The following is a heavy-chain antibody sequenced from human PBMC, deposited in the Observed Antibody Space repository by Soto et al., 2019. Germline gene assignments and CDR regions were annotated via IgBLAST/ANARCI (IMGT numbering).Heavy chain of an antibody. J-gene: IGHJ4*02. D-gene: IGHD2-15*01. CDR3: ASDSGGYAGY. CDR2: IYSGGST. V-gene: IGHV3-53*04. CDR1: GVSVSGNY. Sequence: EVQLVESGGGLVQPGGSLRLSCAASGVSVSGNYMSWVRQAPGKGLEWVSVIYSGGSTFYADSVKGRFTISRHNPKNTLYLQMNSLRPEDTAVYYCASDSGGYAGYWVQGTRVTVSS.